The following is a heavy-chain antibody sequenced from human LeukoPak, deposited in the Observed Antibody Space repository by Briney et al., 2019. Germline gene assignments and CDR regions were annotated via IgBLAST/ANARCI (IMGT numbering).Heavy chain of an antibody. Sequence: GGSLRLSCAASGFTFSSYWMTWVRQAPGKGLEWVANINLDGTEEYYVDSVKGRFSISRDSAKNSLFLQMNSLRAEDTAVYYCAREGLVGFSSDWGQGTLVTVSS. CDR2: INLDGTEE. D-gene: IGHD6-19*01. V-gene: IGHV3-7*01. CDR3: AREGLVGFSSD. J-gene: IGHJ4*02. CDR1: GFTFSSYW.